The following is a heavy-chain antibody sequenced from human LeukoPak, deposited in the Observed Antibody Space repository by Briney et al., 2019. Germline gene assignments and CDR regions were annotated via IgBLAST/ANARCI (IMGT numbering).Heavy chain of an antibody. D-gene: IGHD5-24*01. CDR2: IIPIFGTA. CDR1: GYTFTGYY. Sequence: GASVKVSCKASGYTFTGYYMHWVRQAPGQGLEWMGGIIPIFGTANYAQKFQGRVTITADKSTSTAYMELSSLRSEDTAVYYCARDPNDGHNGNFDYWGQGTLVTVSS. CDR3: ARDPNDGHNGNFDY. J-gene: IGHJ4*02. V-gene: IGHV1-69*06.